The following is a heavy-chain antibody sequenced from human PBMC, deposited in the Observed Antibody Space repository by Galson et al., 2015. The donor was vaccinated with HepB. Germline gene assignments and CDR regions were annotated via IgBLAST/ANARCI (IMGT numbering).Heavy chain of an antibody. CDR1: GFTFDDYA. J-gene: IGHJ4*02. CDR2: ISWDGGST. V-gene: IGHV3-43D*03. CDR3: AKDMYYGSGSYFPDY. D-gene: IGHD3-10*01. Sequence: SLRLSCAASGFTFDDYAMHWVRQAPGKGLEWVSLISWDGGSTYYADSVKGRFTISRDNSKNSLYLQMNSLRAEDTASYYCAKDMYYGSGSYFPDYWGQGTLVTVSS.